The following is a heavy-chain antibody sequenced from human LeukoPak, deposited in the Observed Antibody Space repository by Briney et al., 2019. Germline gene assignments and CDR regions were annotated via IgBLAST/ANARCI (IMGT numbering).Heavy chain of an antibody. V-gene: IGHV3-23*01. CDR3: AKDHALYDSSGYYYYYYYYMDV. D-gene: IGHD3-22*01. Sequence: AGGSLRLSCAASGFTFSSYAMSWVRQAPGKGLEWVSAISGSGGSTYYADSVKGRFTISRDNSKNTLYLQMNSLRAEDTAVHYCAKDHALYDSSGYYYYYYYYMDVWGKGTTVTVSS. CDR2: ISGSGGST. J-gene: IGHJ6*03. CDR1: GFTFSSYA.